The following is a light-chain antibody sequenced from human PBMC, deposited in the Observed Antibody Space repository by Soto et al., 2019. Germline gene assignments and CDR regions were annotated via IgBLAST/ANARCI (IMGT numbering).Light chain of an antibody. CDR2: GGS. CDR3: QQYGSSPRT. Sequence: ETVLTQSPGTLSLSPGERATLSCRASQSVHSNYLAWFQQRSGQAPRLLIYGGSSRATGIPDRFSASGSGTDFTLTISRLEPEDFGVYYCQQYGSSPRTFGQGTKVDIK. V-gene: IGKV3-20*01. J-gene: IGKJ1*01. CDR1: QSVHSNY.